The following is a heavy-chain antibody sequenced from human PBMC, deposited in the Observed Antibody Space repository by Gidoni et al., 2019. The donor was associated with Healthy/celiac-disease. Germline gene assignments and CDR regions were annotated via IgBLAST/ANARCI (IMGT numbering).Heavy chain of an antibody. V-gene: IGHV3-23*01. Sequence: EVHLLESGGGLVQPGGSLRLSCAASGFTFRSYAMSWVRQAPGKGLEWVSAIRGSGGSTYYADSVKGRFTISRDNSKNTLYLQMNSLRAEDTAVYYCAKLGYYYDSSGHFDYWGQGTLVTVSS. CDR3: AKLGYYYDSSGHFDY. D-gene: IGHD3-22*01. CDR2: IRGSGGST. J-gene: IGHJ4*02. CDR1: GFTFRSYA.